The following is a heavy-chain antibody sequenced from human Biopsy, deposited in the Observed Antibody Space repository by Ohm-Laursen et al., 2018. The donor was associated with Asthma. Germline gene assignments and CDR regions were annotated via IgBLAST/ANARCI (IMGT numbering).Heavy chain of an antibody. CDR2: INPSGGST. CDR3: ARTYYDFLTGQVNDAFDI. Sequence: ASVKVSCKASGYTFTSYYMHWVRQAPGQGLEWMGIINPSGGSTSYAQKFQGRVTMTRDTSTSTVYMELSSLRSEDTAVYYCARTYYDFLTGQVNDAFDIWGQGTMVTVSS. CDR1: GYTFTSYY. V-gene: IGHV1-46*01. J-gene: IGHJ3*02. D-gene: IGHD3-9*01.